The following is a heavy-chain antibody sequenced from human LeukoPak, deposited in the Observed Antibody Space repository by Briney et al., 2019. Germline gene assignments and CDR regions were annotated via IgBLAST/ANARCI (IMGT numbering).Heavy chain of an antibody. CDR2: IYYSGST. V-gene: IGHV4-31*03. D-gene: IGHD4/OR15-4a*01. J-gene: IGHJ6*02. Sequence: SETLSLTCTVSGGSISSGGYYWSWIRQHPGKGLEWIGYIYYSGSTNYNPSLKSRVTISVDTSKNQFSLKLSSVTAADTAVYYCARGPSDTRPWYWHYYYYYGMDVWGQGTTVTVSS. CDR1: GGSISSGGYY. CDR3: ARGPSDTRPWYWHYYYYYGMDV.